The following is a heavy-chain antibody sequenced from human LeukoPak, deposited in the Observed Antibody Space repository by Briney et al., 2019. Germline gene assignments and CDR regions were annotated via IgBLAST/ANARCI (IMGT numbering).Heavy chain of an antibody. D-gene: IGHD3-10*01. J-gene: IGHJ5*02. Sequence: PGGSLRLSCAASGFTFSSCDMTWVRRAPGKGLEWVSSINNSGGSTYYADSVKGRFTISRDNSKNTLYLQMSSLRAEDTAPYYCAKAYGSGSYYNTNWFDPWGQGTLVTVSS. CDR1: GFTFSSCD. CDR2: INNSGGST. CDR3: AKAYGSGSYYNTNWFDP. V-gene: IGHV3-23*01.